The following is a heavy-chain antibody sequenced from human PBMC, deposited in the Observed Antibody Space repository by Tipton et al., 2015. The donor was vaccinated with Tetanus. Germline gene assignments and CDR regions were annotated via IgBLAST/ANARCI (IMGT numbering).Heavy chain of an antibody. D-gene: IGHD6-13*01. Sequence: SLRLSCAVSGGSISSSNWWSWVRQPPGKGLEWIGEIYHSGSTNYNPSLKSRVTISVDKSKNQFSLKLSSVTAADTAVYYCARDGGGSSPRPESLPKGGMDVWGQGTTVTVSS. CDR3: ARDGGGSSPRPESLPKGGMDV. CDR1: GGSISSSNW. V-gene: IGHV4-4*02. J-gene: IGHJ6*02. CDR2: IYHSGST.